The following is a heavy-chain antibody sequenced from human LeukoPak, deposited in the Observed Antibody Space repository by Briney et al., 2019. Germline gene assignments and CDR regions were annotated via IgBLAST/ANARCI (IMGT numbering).Heavy chain of an antibody. CDR1: GSSFTSYW. J-gene: IGHJ4*02. D-gene: IGHD6-19*01. V-gene: IGHV5-51*01. CDR3: ARPNSSGWFEIDY. Sequence: GEALQISCQGSGSSFTSYWIGWGRQLPGKGLEWMGIIYPGDSDTRYSPSFQGQVTISADKSISTAYLQWSSLKASDTAMYYCARPNSSGWFEIDYWGQGTLVTVSS. CDR2: IYPGDSDT.